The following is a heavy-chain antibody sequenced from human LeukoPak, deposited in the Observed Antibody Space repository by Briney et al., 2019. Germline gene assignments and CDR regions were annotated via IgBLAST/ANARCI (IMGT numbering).Heavy chain of an antibody. CDR1: GYTLTELS. Sequence: ASVKVSCKVSGYTLTELSMHWVRQAPGKGLEWMGGSDPEDGETIYAQKFQGRVTMTEDTSTDTAYMELSSLRSEDTAVYYCATASPILTGYHYYYYMDVWGKGTTVTVSS. D-gene: IGHD3-9*01. J-gene: IGHJ6*03. CDR2: SDPEDGET. CDR3: ATASPILTGYHYYYYMDV. V-gene: IGHV1-24*01.